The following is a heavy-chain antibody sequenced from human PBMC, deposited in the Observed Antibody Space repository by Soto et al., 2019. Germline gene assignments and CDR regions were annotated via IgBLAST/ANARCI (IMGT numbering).Heavy chain of an antibody. J-gene: IGHJ5*02. CDR2: ITAYNGNT. Sequence: ASVKVACKASGYPFLIYGISWVRQAPGQGLEWMGWITAYNGNTSYAQVHRGRVTMTTDTSTSTAYMELRSLRSDETAVYYCARSDIAEAGSGDWFDPWGQGTLVTVSS. CDR1: GYPFLIYG. V-gene: IGHV1-18*01. D-gene: IGHD6-13*01. CDR3: ARSDIAEAGSGDWFDP.